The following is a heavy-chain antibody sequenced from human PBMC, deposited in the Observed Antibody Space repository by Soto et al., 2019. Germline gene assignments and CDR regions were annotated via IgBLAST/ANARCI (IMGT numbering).Heavy chain of an antibody. J-gene: IGHJ6*02. CDR3: AADGLLWFGEPFYGMDV. Sequence: EASVKVSCKASGFTFTSSAVQWVRQARGQRLEWIGWIVVGSGNTNYAQKFQERVTITRDMSTSTAYMELSSLRSEDTAVYYCAADGLLWFGEPFYGMDVWGQGTTVTVSS. CDR2: IVVGSGNT. V-gene: IGHV1-58*01. D-gene: IGHD3-10*01. CDR1: GFTFTSSA.